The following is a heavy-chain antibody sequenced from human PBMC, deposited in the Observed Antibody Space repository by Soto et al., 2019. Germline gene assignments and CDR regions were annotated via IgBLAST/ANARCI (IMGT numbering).Heavy chain of an antibody. V-gene: IGHV3-74*01. J-gene: IGHJ4*02. Sequence: EVPLVESGGGLVQPGGSLRLSCAASGFTFTTYWMHWVRQAPGKGLEWVSRINGEGRNTNYADSVKGRFTFSRDNAKNTVYLEMNSLRVEDTAVYYCAREAYRYGYFDYWGQGAVVTVSS. CDR2: INGEGRNT. CDR1: GFTFTTYW. D-gene: IGHD5-18*01. CDR3: AREAYRYGYFDY.